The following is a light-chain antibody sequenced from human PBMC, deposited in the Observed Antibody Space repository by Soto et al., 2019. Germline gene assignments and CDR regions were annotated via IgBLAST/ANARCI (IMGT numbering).Light chain of an antibody. CDR2: GAS. J-gene: IGKJ3*01. CDR1: QSINSRY. CDR3: QQFGSSHGFT. Sequence: ENVLTQSPGTLSLSPGERATLSCRESQSINSRYLAWYQQKPGQAPRLLIYGASSRATGIPDRFSGSGSVTDFTLNISRLEPEDFAVYYCQQFGSSHGFTFGPGTKVDIK. V-gene: IGKV3-20*01.